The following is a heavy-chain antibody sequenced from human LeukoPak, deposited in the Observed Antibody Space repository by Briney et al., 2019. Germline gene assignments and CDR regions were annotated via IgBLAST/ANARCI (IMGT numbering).Heavy chain of an antibody. CDR2: IYYSGST. J-gene: IGHJ4*02. Sequence: SETLSLTCTVSGGSISSSSYYWGWIRQPPGKGLEWIGSIYYSGSTYCNPSLKSRVTISVDTSKNQFSLKLSSVTAADTAVYYCARRRYSGYDFDYWGQGTLVTVSS. CDR3: ARRRYSGYDFDY. V-gene: IGHV4-39*01. CDR1: GGSISSSSYY. D-gene: IGHD5-12*01.